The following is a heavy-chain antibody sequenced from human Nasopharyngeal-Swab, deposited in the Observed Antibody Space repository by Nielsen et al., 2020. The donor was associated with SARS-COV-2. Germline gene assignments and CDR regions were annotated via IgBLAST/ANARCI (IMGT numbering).Heavy chain of an antibody. CDR1: GFMFSSYS. Sequence: GESLKISCVVSGFMFSSYSMTWVRQAPGKGLEWVSSITGGSKYIWYADSMRGRFTISRDNAKNSLYLHMNSLRVEDTAVYYCARAYYSDSRGYYDAFDIWGQGIMVTVSS. V-gene: IGHV3-21*01. J-gene: IGHJ3*02. D-gene: IGHD3-22*01. CDR3: ARAYYSDSRGYYDAFDI. CDR2: ITGGSKYI.